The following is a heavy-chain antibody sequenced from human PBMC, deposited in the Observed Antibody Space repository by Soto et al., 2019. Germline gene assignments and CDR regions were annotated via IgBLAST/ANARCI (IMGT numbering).Heavy chain of an antibody. CDR1: GFTFSYYG. Sequence: GGSLRLSCAASGFTFSYYGMHWVRQAPGKGLEWVAVISYDGSNTYYAGSVRGRFTISRDNSKNTVFLQMNSLRGEDTALYYCAKDRSGKTRYHFYGMDVWGQGTTVTVSS. D-gene: IGHD5-12*01. J-gene: IGHJ6*02. V-gene: IGHV3-30*18. CDR2: ISYDGSNT. CDR3: AKDRSGKTRYHFYGMDV.